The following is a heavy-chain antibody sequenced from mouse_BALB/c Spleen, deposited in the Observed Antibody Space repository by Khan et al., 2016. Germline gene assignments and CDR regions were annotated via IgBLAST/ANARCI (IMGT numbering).Heavy chain of an antibody. CDR3: ARWVITNYFDY. CDR2: ISYSGSP. Sequence: EVQLQESGPGLVKPSQSLSLTCTVTGYSITSDYAWNWIRQFPGNKLEWMGYISYSGSPSYNPSLKSRISITRDTSKNQFFLQLNSVTTEDTATYYCARWVITNYFDYWGQGTTLTVSS. J-gene: IGHJ2*01. V-gene: IGHV3-2*02. CDR1: GYSITSDYA. D-gene: IGHD2-4*01.